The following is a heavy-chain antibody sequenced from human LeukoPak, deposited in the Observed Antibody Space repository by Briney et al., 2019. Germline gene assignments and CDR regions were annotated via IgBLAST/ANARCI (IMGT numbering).Heavy chain of an antibody. CDR3: ARGEVLRYFDWLFANWFDP. V-gene: IGHV1-46*01. J-gene: IGHJ5*02. D-gene: IGHD3-9*01. Sequence: ASVKVSCKASGYTFTNYYMHWVRQARGQGLEWMGIINPNGGAISYAQKFQGRVTMTRNTSISTAYMELSSLRSEDTAVYYCARGEVLRYFDWLFANWFDPWGQGTLVTVSS. CDR1: GYTFTNYY. CDR2: INPNGGAI.